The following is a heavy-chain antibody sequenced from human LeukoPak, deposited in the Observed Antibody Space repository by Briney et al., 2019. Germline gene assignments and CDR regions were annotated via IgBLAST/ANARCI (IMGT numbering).Heavy chain of an antibody. V-gene: IGHV4-59*12. D-gene: IGHD3-10*01. Sequence: AETLSLTCTVSGGSISRYCWSWIRQPPGKGLEWVGYIYYIGSTNYNPSLKSRVAISVETSKNQFSLQLSSVAAADTAVYYCARGRPSMVRGEYYFDYWGRGTLVTVSS. J-gene: IGHJ4*02. CDR1: GGSISRYC. CDR2: IYYIGST. CDR3: ARGRPSMVRGEYYFDY.